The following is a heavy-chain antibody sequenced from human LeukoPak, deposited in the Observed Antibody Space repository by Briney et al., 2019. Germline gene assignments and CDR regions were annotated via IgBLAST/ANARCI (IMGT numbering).Heavy chain of an antibody. CDR2: ISRGSSYI. Sequence: GGSLRLSCAASGFTFSSYSMNWVRQAPGKGLGWVSSISRGSSYIDYADSVKGRFTISRDNAKNSLYLQMNSLRAEDTAVYYCARDQEGVIDYWGQGTLVTVSS. V-gene: IGHV3-21*01. CDR3: ARDQEGVIDY. J-gene: IGHJ4*02. D-gene: IGHD3-10*01. CDR1: GFTFSSYS.